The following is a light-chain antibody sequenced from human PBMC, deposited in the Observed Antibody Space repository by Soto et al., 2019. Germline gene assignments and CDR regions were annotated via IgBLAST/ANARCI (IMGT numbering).Light chain of an antibody. V-gene: IGLV2-8*01. Sequence: QSVLTQPPSASGSPGQSVTISCTGTNNDVGGYNYVSWYQQHPGKAPKLMIYEVSKRPSGVPDRFSGSKSGNTASLTISGLQAEDEADYYCSSYTSSSTLYVFGTGTKVTVL. CDR1: NNDVGGYNY. CDR2: EVS. J-gene: IGLJ1*01. CDR3: SSYTSSSTLYV.